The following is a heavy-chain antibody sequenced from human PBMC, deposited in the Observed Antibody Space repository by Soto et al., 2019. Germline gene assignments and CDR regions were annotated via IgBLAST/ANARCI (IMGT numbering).Heavy chain of an antibody. V-gene: IGHV3-30*18. Sequence: QVQLVESGGGVVQPGRSLRLSCAASGFTFSSYGMHWVRQAPGKGLEWVAVISYDGSNKYYADSVKGRFTISRDNSKNTLYLQMNSLRAEDTAVYYCAKDSKTTVTYYYYGMDVWGQGTTVTVSS. D-gene: IGHD4-4*01. CDR1: GFTFSSYG. J-gene: IGHJ6*02. CDR3: AKDSKTTVTYYYYGMDV. CDR2: ISYDGSNK.